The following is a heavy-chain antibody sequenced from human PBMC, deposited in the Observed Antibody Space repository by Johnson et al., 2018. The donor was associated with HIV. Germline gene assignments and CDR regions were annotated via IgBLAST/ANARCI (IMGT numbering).Heavy chain of an antibody. CDR3: ARRGNYLADAFDI. CDR2: ISGSGGST. V-gene: IGHV3-23*04. Sequence: VQLVESGGGVVQPGRSLRLSCAASGFTVSTNYMSWIRQAPGKGLEWVSAISGSGGSTFYADTMKGRFTISRDNSKSTLYLQMNSLRAEDTAVYYCARRGNYLADAFDIWGQGTMVTVSS. D-gene: IGHD1-7*01. CDR1: GFTVSTNY. J-gene: IGHJ3*02.